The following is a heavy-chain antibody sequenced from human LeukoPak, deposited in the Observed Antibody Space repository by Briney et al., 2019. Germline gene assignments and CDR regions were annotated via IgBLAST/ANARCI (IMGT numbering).Heavy chain of an antibody. D-gene: IGHD3-16*01. V-gene: IGHV1-69*06. CDR2: IIPIFGTA. J-gene: IGHJ4*02. CDR1: VCTFSSYA. CDR3: ARGGMITYDVALGY. Sequence: ASVKVSCKASVCTFSSYAISWVRQAPGQELEWMGGIIPIFGTANYAQKFQGRVTITADKSTSTAYMELSSLRYEDTAVYYCARGGMITYDVALGYWGRGTLVTVSS.